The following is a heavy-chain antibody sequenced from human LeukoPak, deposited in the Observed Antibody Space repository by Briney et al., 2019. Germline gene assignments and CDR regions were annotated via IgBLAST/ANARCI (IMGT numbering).Heavy chain of an antibody. CDR2: IYYNGST. J-gene: IGHJ5*02. CDR1: GGSISSGDYY. CDR3: ARTSLGGAWFDP. D-gene: IGHD3-10*01. V-gene: IGHV4-30-4*08. Sequence: SQTLSLXCTVSGGSISSGDYYWSWTRQPPGKGPEWIGYIYYNGSTYYNPSLKSRVTISVDTSKNQFSLKLSSVTAADTAVYYCARTSLGGAWFDPWGQGTLVTVSS.